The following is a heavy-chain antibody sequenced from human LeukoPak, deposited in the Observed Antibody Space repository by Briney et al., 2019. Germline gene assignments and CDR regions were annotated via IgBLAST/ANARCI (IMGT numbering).Heavy chain of an antibody. CDR3: DWSGFHWLAR. Sequence: GGSLRLSCTASGLKFSDAWMTWVRQAPGKGLEWVGRIESKAAGGTLHYAAPVKGRFTISRDDSKDTVYLQMNSLKSEDTAVYYCDWSGFHWLARWGQGTLVIVSS. D-gene: IGHD3-3*01. CDR2: IESKAAGGTL. CDR1: GLKFSDAW. V-gene: IGHV3-15*04. J-gene: IGHJ5*02.